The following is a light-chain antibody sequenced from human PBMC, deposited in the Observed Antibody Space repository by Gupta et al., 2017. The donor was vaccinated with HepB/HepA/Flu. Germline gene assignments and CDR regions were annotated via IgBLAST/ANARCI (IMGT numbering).Light chain of an antibody. CDR1: SSDIGNNY. V-gene: IGLV1-51*02. CDR2: ESN. J-gene: IGLJ2*01. CDR3: GTWDSRLSVVV. Sequence: QSVLTQPPSVSAAPGQKVAISCSGSSSDIGNNYVSWYQQLPGTAPKLLIYESNKRPSGIPDRFSGSKSGTSATLGIXGXQTGDEXDYYCGTWDSRLSVVVFGGGTTLTVL.